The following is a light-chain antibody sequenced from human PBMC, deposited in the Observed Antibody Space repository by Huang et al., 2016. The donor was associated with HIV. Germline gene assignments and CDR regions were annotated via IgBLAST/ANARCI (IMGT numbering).Light chain of an antibody. CDR3: QQSYTPPSPT. V-gene: IGKV1-39*01. CDR2: GAS. CDR1: YNINRV. Sequence: IQMAQSPSSLSAFVGDMVTISCRANYNINRVLNWYQHKPGKAPKILIYGASSLQSDVPSRFSGIGFGTDFAVIISGLQPEDSATYFCQQSYTPPSPTFGGGTRLEIK. J-gene: IGKJ4*01.